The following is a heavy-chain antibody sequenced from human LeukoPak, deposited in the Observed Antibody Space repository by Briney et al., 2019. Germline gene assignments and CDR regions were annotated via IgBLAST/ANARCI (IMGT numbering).Heavy chain of an antibody. Sequence: GASVKVSCKASGGTFSSYAVSWVRQAPGQGLEWMGGIIPIFGTANYAQRFQGRVTITADESTSTAYMELSSLRSEDTAIYYCARDEALRIAAVGSFDYWGQETLVTVSS. CDR1: GGTFSSYA. CDR3: ARDEALRIAAVGSFDY. J-gene: IGHJ4*02. D-gene: IGHD6-13*01. V-gene: IGHV1-69*13. CDR2: IIPIFGTA.